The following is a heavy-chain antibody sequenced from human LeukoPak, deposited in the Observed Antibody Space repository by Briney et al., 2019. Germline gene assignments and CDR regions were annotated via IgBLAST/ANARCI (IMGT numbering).Heavy chain of an antibody. CDR1: GFIFSDYY. V-gene: IGHV3-11*04. J-gene: IGHJ4*02. D-gene: IGHD3-10*01. Sequence: GGSLRLSCAASGFIFSDYYMTWIRQAPGKGLEWISHIGSSGSTIYYADSMKGRFTISRDNTKKSLYLQMNSLRAEDTAVYYCARALWLGEGFLDYWGQGTPVTVSS. CDR3: ARALWLGEGFLDY. CDR2: IGSSGSTI.